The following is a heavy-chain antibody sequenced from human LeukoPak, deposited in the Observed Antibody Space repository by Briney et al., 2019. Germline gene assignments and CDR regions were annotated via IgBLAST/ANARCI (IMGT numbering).Heavy chain of an antibody. J-gene: IGHJ3*02. V-gene: IGHV3-7*01. D-gene: IGHD2-8*01. CDR1: GFIFSSYW. Sequence: PGGSLRLSCAASGFIFSSYWMSWVRQAPGKGLEWVANIKQDGSEKYYVDSVKGRFTISRDNAKNSLYLQMNSLRAEDTAVYYCARDQGYCTNGVCLVTSDDGDAFDIWGQGTMVTVSS. CDR2: IKQDGSEK. CDR3: ARDQGYCTNGVCLVTSDDGDAFDI.